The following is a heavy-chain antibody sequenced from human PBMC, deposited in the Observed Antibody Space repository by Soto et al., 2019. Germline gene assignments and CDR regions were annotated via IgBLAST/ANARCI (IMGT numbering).Heavy chain of an antibody. CDR3: ARVRSGPKFDY. D-gene: IGHD6-19*01. V-gene: IGHV4-39*01. J-gene: IGHJ4*02. CDR2: VFYSGSS. CDR1: GGSVRTSTYS. Sequence: SETLSLTCTVSGGSVRTSTYSWGWIRQPPGKGLEWIGSVFYSGSSYYNPSLKSRVTMSIDTSKNQFSVNLNSVTAADTAVYYCARVRSGPKFDYWGPGTLVTVSS.